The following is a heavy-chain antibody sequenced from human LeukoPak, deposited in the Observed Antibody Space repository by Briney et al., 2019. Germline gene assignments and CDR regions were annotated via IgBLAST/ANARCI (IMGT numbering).Heavy chain of an antibody. CDR2: ISYDGSNK. CDR3: ARDFYDGYVGWFDP. Sequence: PGRSLRLSCAASGFTFSSYAMHWVRQAPGKGLEWVAVISYDGSNKYYADSVKGRFTISRDNSKNTLYLQMNSLRAEDTAVYYCARDFYDGYVGWFDPWGQGTLVTVSS. V-gene: IGHV3-30*04. CDR1: GFTFSSYA. J-gene: IGHJ5*02. D-gene: IGHD5-12*01.